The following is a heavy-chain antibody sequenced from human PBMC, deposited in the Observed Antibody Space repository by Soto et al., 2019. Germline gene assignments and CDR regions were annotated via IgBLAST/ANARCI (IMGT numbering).Heavy chain of an antibody. Sequence: GGSLRLACAASGFTVAIYAMTWARQAPGKGLESVAGLYGNSGGIQYSDSVKGRFTISRDNSKNIVYLQMNSLRVEDTAVYFCAKDAVPGDGVWLMDHWGQGTLVTVSS. J-gene: IGHJ4*02. CDR1: GFTVAIYA. CDR2: LYGNSGGI. V-gene: IGHV3-23*01. CDR3: AKDAVPGDGVWLMDH. D-gene: IGHD4-17*01.